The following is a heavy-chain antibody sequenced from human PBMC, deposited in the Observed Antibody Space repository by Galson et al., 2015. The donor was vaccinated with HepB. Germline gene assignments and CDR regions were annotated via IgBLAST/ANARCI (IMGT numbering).Heavy chain of an antibody. J-gene: IGHJ4*02. CDR1: GFTFSSYA. CDR3: TTDPRD. Sequence: SLRLSCADSGFTFSSYAMHWVRQAPGKGLEWVAVISYDGSKKDYADSVKGRFTISRDDSKNTLHLQMNSLKTEDTGVYYCTTDPRDWGQGTLVTVSS. CDR2: ISYDGSKK. V-gene: IGHV3-30-3*01.